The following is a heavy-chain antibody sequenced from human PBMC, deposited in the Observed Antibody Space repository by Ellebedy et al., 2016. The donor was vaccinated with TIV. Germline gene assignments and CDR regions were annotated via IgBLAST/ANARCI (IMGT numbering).Heavy chain of an antibody. J-gene: IGHJ4*02. Sequence: MPSETLSLTCTVSGASISNYYWSWIRQPPGKGLEWIGEINHSGSTNYNPSLKSRVTISVDTSKNQFSLKLSSVTAADTAVYYCARTRGWELSFDYWGQGTLVTVSS. CDR3: ARTRGWELSFDY. CDR1: GASISNYY. V-gene: IGHV4-34*01. CDR2: INHSGST. D-gene: IGHD1-26*01.